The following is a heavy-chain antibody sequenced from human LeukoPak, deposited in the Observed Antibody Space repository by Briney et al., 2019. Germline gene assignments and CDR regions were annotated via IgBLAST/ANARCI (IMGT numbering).Heavy chain of an antibody. CDR1: GFTFSSYA. D-gene: IGHD6-6*01. CDR2: LSYDGSNK. CDR3: ARVPRSSSTPYFDY. V-gene: IGHV3-30*04. J-gene: IGHJ4*02. Sequence: GGSLRLSCAASGFTFSSYAMHWVRQAPGKGLEGVAVLSYDGSNKYYADSVRGRFTISRDNSKNTLYLRMNSLRAEDTAVYYCARVPRSSSTPYFDYWGQGTLVTVSS.